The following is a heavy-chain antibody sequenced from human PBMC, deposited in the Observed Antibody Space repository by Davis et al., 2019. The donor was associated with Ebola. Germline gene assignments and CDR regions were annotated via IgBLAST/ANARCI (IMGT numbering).Heavy chain of an antibody. CDR1: GGSISSYY. J-gene: IGHJ3*02. D-gene: IGHD2-2*01. Sequence: PSETLSLTCTVSGGSISSYYWTWIRQPPGKGLEWIGEITHSGNTNYNPSFKSRVTISVDTSKNQFSLGLSSVTAADTAVYYCARGLTLPYCSSTSCSPIWGQGTMVTVSS. CDR2: ITHSGNT. CDR3: ARGLTLPYCSSTSCSPI. V-gene: IGHV4-34*01.